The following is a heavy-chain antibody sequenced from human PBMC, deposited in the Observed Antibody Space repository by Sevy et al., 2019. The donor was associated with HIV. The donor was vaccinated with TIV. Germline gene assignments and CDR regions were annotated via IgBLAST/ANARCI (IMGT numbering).Heavy chain of an antibody. CDR1: GFTFSSYA. J-gene: IGHJ6*02. CDR3: ARDGSSGGLFLKDYYYFGMDV. Sequence: GGSLRLSCAASGFTFSSYAMHWVRQAPGKGLEWVAVISYDGNNKYHADSVKDLFTIFRDNSKNTLYLQMNSLRAEDTAVYDCARDGSSGGLFLKDYYYFGMDVWGQGTTVTVSS. D-gene: IGHD3-16*01. V-gene: IGHV3-30*04. CDR2: ISYDGNNK.